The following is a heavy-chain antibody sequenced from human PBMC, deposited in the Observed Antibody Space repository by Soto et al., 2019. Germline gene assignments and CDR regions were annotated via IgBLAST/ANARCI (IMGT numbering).Heavy chain of an antibody. CDR1: GYTFTGYY. J-gene: IGHJ6*03. Sequence: ASVKVSCKASGYTFTGYYMHWVRQAPGQGLEWMGWINPNSGGTNYAQKFQGWVTMTRDTSISTAYMELSRLRSDDTAVYYCARGPALSVPAAMDYYYYYMDVWGKGTTVTVSS. V-gene: IGHV1-2*04. CDR2: INPNSGGT. CDR3: ARGPALSVPAAMDYYYYYMDV. D-gene: IGHD2-2*01.